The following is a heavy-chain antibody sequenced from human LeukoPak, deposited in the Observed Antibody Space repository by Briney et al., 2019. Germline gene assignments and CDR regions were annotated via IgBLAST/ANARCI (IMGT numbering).Heavy chain of an antibody. CDR1: GVTLSGYA. J-gene: IGHJ4*02. D-gene: IGHD3-10*01. CDR3: ARGEGEIYYFDY. CDR2: IIPIFGTA. Sequence: GSSVKVSCKASGVTLSGYAISWVRQAPGQGLEWMGGIIPIFGTANYAQKFQGRVTITADESTSTAYMELSSLRSEDTAVYYCARGEGEIYYFDYWGQGTLVTVSS. V-gene: IGHV1-69*01.